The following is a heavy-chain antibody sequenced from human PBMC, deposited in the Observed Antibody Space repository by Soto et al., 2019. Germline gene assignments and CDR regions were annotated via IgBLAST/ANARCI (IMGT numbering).Heavy chain of an antibody. J-gene: IGHJ5*02. CDR2: IHYSGST. Sequence: SETLSLTCTVSAGSISGYYWSWIRQTPGKGLEWIAYIHYSGSTNYNPSLKSRVTISVDTSTNQFSLKLTSVTAADTAVYYCARVGLVVAATPSCWFDPCGQGTLFSVSS. D-gene: IGHD2-15*01. CDR3: ARVGLVVAATPSCWFDP. CDR1: AGSISGYY. V-gene: IGHV4-59*01.